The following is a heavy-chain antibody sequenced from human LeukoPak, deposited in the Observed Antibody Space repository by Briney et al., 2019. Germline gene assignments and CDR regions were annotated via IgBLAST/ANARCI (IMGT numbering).Heavy chain of an antibody. D-gene: IGHD6-19*01. V-gene: IGHV3-23*01. CDR2: ISGSGGST. CDR1: GFTFSSYA. Sequence: GSLRLSCAASGFTFSSYAMSWVRQAPGKGLEWVSAISGSGGSTYYADSVKGRFTISRDNSKNTLYLQMNSLRAEDTAVYYCVKDLGPGKQWLVLYFQHWGQGTLVTVSS. J-gene: IGHJ1*01. CDR3: VKDLGPGKQWLVLYFQH.